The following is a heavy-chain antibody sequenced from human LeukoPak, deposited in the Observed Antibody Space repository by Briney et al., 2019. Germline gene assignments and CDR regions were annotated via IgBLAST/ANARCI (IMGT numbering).Heavy chain of an antibody. J-gene: IGHJ3*02. CDR1: GGSFSGYY. Sequence: PSETLSLTCAVYGGSFSGYYWSWIRQPPGKGLEWIGEINHSGSTDYNPSLKSRVTIPVDTSKNQFSLKLSSVTAADTAVYYCARGGRPDIWGQGTMVTVSS. CDR2: INHSGST. V-gene: IGHV4-34*01. CDR3: ARGGRPDI.